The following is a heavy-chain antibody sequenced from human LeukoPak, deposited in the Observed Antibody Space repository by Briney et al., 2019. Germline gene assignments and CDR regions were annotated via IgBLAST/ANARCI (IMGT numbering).Heavy chain of an antibody. D-gene: IGHD3-22*01. CDR1: GGSVSSGSYY. CDR3: ATSYYYDSSGYYYGFDY. V-gene: IGHV4-61*01. CDR2: IYYSGST. Sequence: PSETLSLTCTVSGGSVSSGSYYWSWIRQPPGKGLEWFGYIYYSGSTNYNPSLKSRVTISVDTSKNLFSLKLSSVTAADTAVYYCATSYYYDSSGYYYGFDYWGQGTLVTVSS. J-gene: IGHJ4*02.